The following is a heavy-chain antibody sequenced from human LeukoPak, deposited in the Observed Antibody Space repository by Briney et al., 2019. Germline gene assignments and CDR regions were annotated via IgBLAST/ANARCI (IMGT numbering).Heavy chain of an antibody. CDR1: GYTFTGYY. V-gene: IGHV1-8*03. CDR2: MNPNSGNT. D-gene: IGHD2-2*01. J-gene: IGHJ6*03. CDR3: ARGVPDAYYYYYYMDV. Sequence: ASVKVSCKASGYTFTGYYMHWVRQATGQGLEWMGWMNPNSGNTGYAQKFQGRVTITRNTSISTAYMELSSLRSEDTAVHYCARGVPDAYYYYYYMDVWGKGTTVTVSS.